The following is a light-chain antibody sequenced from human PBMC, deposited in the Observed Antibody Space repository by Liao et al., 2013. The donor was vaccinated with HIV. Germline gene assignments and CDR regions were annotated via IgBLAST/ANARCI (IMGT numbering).Light chain of an antibody. CDR1: NIASKS. J-gene: IGLJ1*01. V-gene: IGLV3-21*01. CDR2: YDS. Sequence: SYVLTQPPSVSVAPGKTARITCGGNNIASKSVHWYQQKPGQAPVLVIYYDSDRPSGIPERFSGSNSGNTATLTISRVEPGDEADYYCQLWDSSSDHPYVFGTGTQVTVL. CDR3: QLWDSSSDHPYV.